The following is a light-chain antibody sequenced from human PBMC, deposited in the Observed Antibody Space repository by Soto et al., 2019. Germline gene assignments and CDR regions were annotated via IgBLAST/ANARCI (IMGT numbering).Light chain of an antibody. CDR2: GAS. CDR3: QQDNNWWT. V-gene: IGKV3-15*01. CDR1: QSVSSN. Sequence: EIGMTQSPVTLSVSPGERATLSCRAGQSVSSNLAWYQQKPGQAPRLLIYGASTRATCIPARFTGSGSGTDFTLTIRSLKFEDSEVYYCQQDNNWWTFCPGTKVEIK. J-gene: IGKJ1*01.